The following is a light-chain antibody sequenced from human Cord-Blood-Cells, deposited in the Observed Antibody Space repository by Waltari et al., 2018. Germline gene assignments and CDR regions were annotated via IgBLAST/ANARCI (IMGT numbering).Light chain of an antibody. V-gene: IGLV1-44*01. CDR2: SNN. CDR1: SSNIGSNN. Sequence: QSVLTQPPSASGTPGQRVTISCSGSSSNIGSNNVNWYQQLPGTAPKLLIYSNNQRPSRVPDRFSGSKSGTSASLAISGLQSEDEADYYCAAWDDSLNGVVFGGGTKLTVL. J-gene: IGLJ2*01. CDR3: AAWDDSLNGVV.